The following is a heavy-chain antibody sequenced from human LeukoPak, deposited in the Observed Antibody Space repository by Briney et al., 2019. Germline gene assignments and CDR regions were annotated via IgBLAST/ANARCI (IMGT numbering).Heavy chain of an antibody. V-gene: IGHV4-34*01. CDR2: INHSGST. D-gene: IGHD6-6*01. Sequence: SETLSLTCAVYGGSFSGYYWSWIRQPPGKGLEWIGEINHSGSTNYNPSLKSRVTISVDTSKNQFSLKLSSVTAADTAVYYCARGGKKSTAARRVWFDPWGQGTLVTVSS. CDR3: ARGGKKSTAARRVWFDP. J-gene: IGHJ5*02. CDR1: GGSFSGYY.